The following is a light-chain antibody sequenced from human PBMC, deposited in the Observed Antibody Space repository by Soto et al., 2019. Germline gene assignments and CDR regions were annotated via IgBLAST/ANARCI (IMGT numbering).Light chain of an antibody. V-gene: IGKV3-20*01. CDR3: QKYGNLWT. CDR2: GAS. Sequence: TVLTQSPGTLSFSPVEGATLSVRASQNVSRCILVWYQQHPGQAPGLLIYGASSMATGIPDRFSGSGSGTDFSLTIRSLEPDDFAVYYCQKYGNLWTFGQGTKV. J-gene: IGKJ1*01. CDR1: QNVSRCI.